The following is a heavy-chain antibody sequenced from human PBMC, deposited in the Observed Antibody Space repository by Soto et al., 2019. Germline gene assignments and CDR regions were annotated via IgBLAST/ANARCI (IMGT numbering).Heavy chain of an antibody. V-gene: IGHV4-4*02. Sequence: SETLSLTCAVSGGSVSSSHWWSWVRQPPGKGLEWIGEIFHSGSTNYNPSLKSRVTISVDKSKNQFSLKLSFVTAADTAVYYCARASFRRPDAGIDHLGQGTLLTVSS. J-gene: IGHJ4*02. CDR1: GGSVSSSHW. CDR3: ARASFRRPDAGIDH. CDR2: IFHSGST.